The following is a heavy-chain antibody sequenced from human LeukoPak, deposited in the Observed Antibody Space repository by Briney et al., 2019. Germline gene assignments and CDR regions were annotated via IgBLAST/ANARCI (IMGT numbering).Heavy chain of an antibody. CDR2: IRYDGNVK. V-gene: IGHV3-30*02. CDR3: ARGGSSSWDYFDY. D-gene: IGHD6-13*01. Sequence: GGSLRLSCAASGFSFSSYGMHWVRQAPGKGLEWVAFIRYDGNVKHYADSVKGRFTISRDNSKNTLFLQMNSLRGEDTAVYYCARGGSSSWDYFDYWGQGTPVTVSS. J-gene: IGHJ4*02. CDR1: GFSFSSYG.